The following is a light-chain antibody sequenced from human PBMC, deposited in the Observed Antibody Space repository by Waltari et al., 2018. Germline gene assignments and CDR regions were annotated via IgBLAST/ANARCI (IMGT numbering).Light chain of an antibody. Sequence: IVLTQSPGTLSLSPGERSTLSCRASQSVSSSYLAWYQQKPGQATRLLIYGASSRATGIPDRFSGSGSGTDFTLTISRLEPEDFAVYYCQQYGSSPRITFGQGTRLEIK. CDR2: GAS. V-gene: IGKV3-20*01. CDR3: QQYGSSPRIT. CDR1: QSVSSSY. J-gene: IGKJ5*01.